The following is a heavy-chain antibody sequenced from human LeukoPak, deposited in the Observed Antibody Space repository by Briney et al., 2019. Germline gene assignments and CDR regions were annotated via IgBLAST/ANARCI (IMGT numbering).Heavy chain of an antibody. Sequence: GGSLRLSCAASGFTFSSYAMSWVRQAPGKGLEWVSAISGSGGSTYYADSVKGRFTISRDNSKNTLYLQMNSLRAEDTAVYYCAKDERDSSSWNGGSWLDYWGQGTLVTVSS. J-gene: IGHJ4*02. CDR3: AKDERDSSSWNGGSWLDY. CDR1: GFTFSSYA. CDR2: ISGSGGST. D-gene: IGHD6-13*01. V-gene: IGHV3-23*01.